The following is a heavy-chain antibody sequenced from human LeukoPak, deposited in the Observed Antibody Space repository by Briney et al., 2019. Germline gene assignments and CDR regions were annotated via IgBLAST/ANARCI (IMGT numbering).Heavy chain of an antibody. CDR3: ARSSGYPYDAFDI. CDR2: IWYDGSNK. CDR1: GFTFSSYG. D-gene: IGHD3-22*01. V-gene: IGHV3-33*01. J-gene: IGHJ3*02. Sequence: PGRSLRLSCAASGFTFSSYGMHWVRQAPGKGLEWVAVIWYDGSNKYYADSVKGRFTISRDNSKNTLYLQMNSLRAEDTAVYYWARSSGYPYDAFDIWGQGTMVTVSS.